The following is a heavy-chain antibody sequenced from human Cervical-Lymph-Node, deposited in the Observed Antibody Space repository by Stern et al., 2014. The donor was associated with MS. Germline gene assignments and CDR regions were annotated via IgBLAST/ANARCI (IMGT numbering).Heavy chain of an antibody. Sequence: VQLVQSGSELKKPGASVKVSCEASGYTFTSYAMNWVRQAPGQGLEWMGWINTNTGNPTYAQGFKGRFAFSLDTSVSTAYLQISSLKAEDTAIYYCARTSNLAVRPPSYWGQGTLVTVSS. CDR1: GYTFTSYA. D-gene: IGHD6-6*01. V-gene: IGHV7-4-1*02. J-gene: IGHJ4*02. CDR2: INTNTGNP. CDR3: ARTSNLAVRPPSY.